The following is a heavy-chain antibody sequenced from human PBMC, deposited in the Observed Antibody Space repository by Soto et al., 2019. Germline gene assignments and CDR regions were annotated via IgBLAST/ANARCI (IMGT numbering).Heavy chain of an antibody. CDR2: ISAYNGNT. D-gene: IGHD2-2*01. V-gene: IGHV1-18*01. CDR3: ARRIVVPAATYYYYYMDV. Sequence: ASVKVSCTASGYTFTSYGISWVRQAPGQGLEWMGWISAYNGNTNYAQKLQGRVTMTTGTSTSTAYMELRSLRSDDTAVYYCARRIVVPAATYYYYYMDVWGKGTTVTVSS. CDR1: GYTFTSYG. J-gene: IGHJ6*03.